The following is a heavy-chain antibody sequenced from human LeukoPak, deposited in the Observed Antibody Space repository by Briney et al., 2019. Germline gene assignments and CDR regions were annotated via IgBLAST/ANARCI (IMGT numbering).Heavy chain of an antibody. CDR3: AKVREYYYDSSGYYTRAEYFQH. CDR2: INPNSGGT. V-gene: IGHV1-2*02. CDR1: GYTFTGYY. Sequence: ASVKVSCKASGYTFTGYYMHWVRQAPGQGIEWMGWINPNSGGTTYAQKFQGRVTMTRDTSISTAYMELSRLRSDDTAVYYCAKVREYYYDSSGYYTRAEYFQHWGQGTLVTVSS. D-gene: IGHD3-22*01. J-gene: IGHJ1*01.